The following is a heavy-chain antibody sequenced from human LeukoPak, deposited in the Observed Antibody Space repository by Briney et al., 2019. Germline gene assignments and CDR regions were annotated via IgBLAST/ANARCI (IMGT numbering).Heavy chain of an antibody. J-gene: IGHJ4*02. Sequence: ASVKVSCKASGYTFTSYGISWVRQAPGQGLEWMGIINPSGGSTSYAQKFQGRVTMTRDTSTSTVYMELSSLRSEDTAVYYCARETDYGGNSEGYFDYWGQGTLVTVSS. CDR2: INPSGGST. CDR3: ARETDYGGNSEGYFDY. CDR1: GYTFTSYG. D-gene: IGHD4-23*01. V-gene: IGHV1-46*01.